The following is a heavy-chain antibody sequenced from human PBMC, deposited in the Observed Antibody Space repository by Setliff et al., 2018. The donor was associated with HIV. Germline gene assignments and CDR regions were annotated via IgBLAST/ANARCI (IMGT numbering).Heavy chain of an antibody. CDR2: ISAYNGDT. D-gene: IGHD2-2*01. J-gene: IGHJ4*02. CDR3: ARYVPADASFDY. Sequence: ASVKVSCKAAGYSFSSYGITWVRQAPGQGLEWMGWISAYNGDTRYAQTLQDRVTMTTDTSTSTAYMEVRSLRSDDTAVYFCARYVPADASFDYWDPGTLVTVSS. CDR1: GYSFSSYG. V-gene: IGHV1-18*04.